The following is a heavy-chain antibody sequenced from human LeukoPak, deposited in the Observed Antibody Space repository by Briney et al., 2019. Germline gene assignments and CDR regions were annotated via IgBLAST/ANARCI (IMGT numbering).Heavy chain of an antibody. D-gene: IGHD3-3*01. CDR3: ARLEGFYNWFDP. V-gene: IGHV3-23*01. CDR1: GFTFSSYW. Sequence: GGSLRLSCAASGFTFSSYWMHWVRQAPGKGLVWVSAISGSGGSTYYADSVKGRFTISRDNSKNTLYLQMNSLRAEDTAVYYRARLEGFYNWFDPWGQGTLVTVSS. CDR2: ISGSGGST. J-gene: IGHJ5*02.